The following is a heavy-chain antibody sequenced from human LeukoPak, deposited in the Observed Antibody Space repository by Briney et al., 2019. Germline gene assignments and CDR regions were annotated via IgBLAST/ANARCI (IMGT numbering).Heavy chain of an antibody. J-gene: IGHJ4*02. Sequence: GASVKVSCKASGYTFTSYDINWVRQATGQGLEWMGWMNPNSGNTGYAQKFQGRVTITRNTSISTAYMELSSLRSEDTAVYYCARGERAYYYDSSGSSSIDYWGQGTLVTV. CDR3: ARGERAYYYDSSGSSSIDY. D-gene: IGHD3-22*01. CDR2: MNPNSGNT. CDR1: GYTFTSYD. V-gene: IGHV1-8*03.